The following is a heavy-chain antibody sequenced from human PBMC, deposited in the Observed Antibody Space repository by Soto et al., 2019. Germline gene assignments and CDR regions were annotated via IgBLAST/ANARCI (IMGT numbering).Heavy chain of an antibody. CDR2: INHSGTT. CDR1: GGSLSGYY. J-gene: IGHJ4*02. CDR3: APGYDSRGYYYWHFDY. D-gene: IGHD3-22*01. Sequence: SETLSLTCAVYGGSLSGYYWSWIRQPPGKGLEWIGEINHSGTTNYNPSLKSRVTISVDTSKNQFSLKLSSVTAADTAVYYCAPGYDSRGYYYWHFDYWGQGTLVTFSS. V-gene: IGHV4-34*01.